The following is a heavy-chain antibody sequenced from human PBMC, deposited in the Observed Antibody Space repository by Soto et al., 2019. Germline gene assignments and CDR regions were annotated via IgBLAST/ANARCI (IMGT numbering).Heavy chain of an antibody. Sequence: QVQLVQSGAEVKKPGSSVKVSCKASGGTFSSYAISWVRQAPGQGLEWMGGIIPIFGTANYAQKFQGRVTITADKSTSTAYMELSSLRSEDTAVYYCARDSPSDYYDSSGSSGMEEDYWGQGTLVTVFS. CDR3: ARDSPSDYYDSSGSSGMEEDY. V-gene: IGHV1-69*06. CDR2: IIPIFGTA. CDR1: GGTFSSYA. D-gene: IGHD3-22*01. J-gene: IGHJ4*02.